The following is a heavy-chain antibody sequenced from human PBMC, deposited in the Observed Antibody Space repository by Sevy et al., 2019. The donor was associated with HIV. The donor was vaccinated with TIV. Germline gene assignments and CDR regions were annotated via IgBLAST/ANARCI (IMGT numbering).Heavy chain of an antibody. CDR2: ISYDGSNT. CDR3: ARFPPQRAFDI. Sequence: GGSLRLSCVGSGFTFSSYALHWVRQAPDKGLGWVAVISYDGSNTYYADSVKGRFTISRDNSKNTLYLQMNSLRADDTAVFYCARFPPQRAFDIWGQGTTVTVSS. J-gene: IGHJ3*02. V-gene: IGHV3-30*04. CDR1: GFTFSSYA.